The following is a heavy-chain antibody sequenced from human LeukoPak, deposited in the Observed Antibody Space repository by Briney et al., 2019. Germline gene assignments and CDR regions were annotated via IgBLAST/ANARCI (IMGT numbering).Heavy chain of an antibody. D-gene: IGHD2-8*01. CDR1: GGSISTTTYH. V-gene: IGHV4-39*01. J-gene: IGHJ4*02. Sequence: PSETLSLTCAVSGGSISTTTYHWGWLRQPPGKGLEWIGNIYYSGSTFYNPSLKSRVTIFLDTYKNQFSLRLTSVTAADTAVYYCAREGLRGEYFDYWGQGTLVIVSS. CDR2: IYYSGST. CDR3: AREGLRGEYFDY.